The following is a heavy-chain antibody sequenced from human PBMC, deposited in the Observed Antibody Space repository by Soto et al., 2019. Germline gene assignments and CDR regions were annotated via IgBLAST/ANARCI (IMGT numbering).Heavy chain of an antibody. CDR3: ARTRNGGVADSFDS. V-gene: IGHV3-30*04. CDR2: ISRDGSYI. CDR1: GFTFSRHA. Sequence: LRLSCAASGFTFSRHAIHWVRLTPGRGLEWVLAISRDGSYIYYTDSVKGRFTVSRDNSKNTVFVQMNRLIPDDTALYFCARTRNGGVADSFDSWGQGTRVTVSS. J-gene: IGHJ5*01. D-gene: IGHD3-3*01.